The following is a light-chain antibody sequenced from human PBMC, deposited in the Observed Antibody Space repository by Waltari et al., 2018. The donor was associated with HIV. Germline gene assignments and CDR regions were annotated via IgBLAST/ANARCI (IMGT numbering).Light chain of an antibody. Sequence: HSALTQPASVSGSPGQSITISCTGTSRDVGAYNYVSWYQQHPAKAPKLIIYDVTKRPSGVPNRFSGSKSGNTASLTISWLRAEDEADYYCTSYASGSTPCVFGTGTKVTVL. V-gene: IGLV2-14*03. J-gene: IGLJ1*01. CDR3: TSYASGSTPCV. CDR2: DVT. CDR1: SRDVGAYNY.